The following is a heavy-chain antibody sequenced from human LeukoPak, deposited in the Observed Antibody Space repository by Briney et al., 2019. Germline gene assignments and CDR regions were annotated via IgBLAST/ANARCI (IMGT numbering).Heavy chain of an antibody. Sequence: SETLSLTCAVYGGSFSGHCWSWIRQAPEKGLEWIGEINHNGRTNSNLSLKSRVTISVDTSKNQFSLKLTSVTAADRGVYYCARCVTARVVQSRCYYDSWGQGNLVTVSS. CDR2: INHNGRT. J-gene: IGHJ4*02. V-gene: IGHV4-34*01. D-gene: IGHD1-1*01. CDR3: ARCVTARVVQSRCYYDS. CDR1: GGSFSGHC.